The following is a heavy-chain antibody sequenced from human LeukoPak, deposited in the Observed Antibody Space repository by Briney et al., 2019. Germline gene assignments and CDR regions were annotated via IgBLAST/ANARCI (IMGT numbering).Heavy chain of an antibody. J-gene: IGHJ3*02. CDR1: GGSISGYH. CDR2: IHYSGSS. Sequence: SETLSLTCNVSGGSISGYHWSWIRQPPGKGLEWLGYIHYSGSSNYNPSLKSRVTISVDTSKNQFSLKLSSVTAADTAVYYCAREEKASTGAFDIWGQGTMVTVSS. CDR3: AREEKASTGAFDI. V-gene: IGHV4-59*12.